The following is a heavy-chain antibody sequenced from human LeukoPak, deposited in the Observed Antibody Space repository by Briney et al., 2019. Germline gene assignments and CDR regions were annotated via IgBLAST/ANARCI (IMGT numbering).Heavy chain of an antibody. Sequence: KPSETLSLTCTVSGGSISSYYWSWIRQPPGKGLEWIGYIYYSGSTNYNPSLKSRVTISVDTSKNQFSLKLSSVTAADTAVYYCATTKYYDFWSSYYTENYFDYWGQGTLVTVSS. D-gene: IGHD3-3*01. J-gene: IGHJ4*02. CDR2: IYYSGST. CDR3: ATTKYYDFWSSYYTENYFDY. CDR1: GGSISSYY. V-gene: IGHV4-59*01.